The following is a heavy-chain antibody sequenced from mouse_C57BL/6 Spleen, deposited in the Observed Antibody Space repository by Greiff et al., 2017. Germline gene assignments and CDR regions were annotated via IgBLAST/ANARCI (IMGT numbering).Heavy chain of an antibody. D-gene: IGHD1-1*01. J-gene: IGHJ2*01. Sequence: QVQLQQSGPELVKPGASVKISCKASGYAFSSSWMNWVQQRPGKGLEWIGRIYPGDGDTNYNGKFKGKATLTADKSSSTAYMQLRSLTSEDSAVYFCARGETTVPFDYWGQGTTLTVSS. V-gene: IGHV1-82*01. CDR3: ARGETTVPFDY. CDR2: IYPGDGDT. CDR1: GYAFSSSW.